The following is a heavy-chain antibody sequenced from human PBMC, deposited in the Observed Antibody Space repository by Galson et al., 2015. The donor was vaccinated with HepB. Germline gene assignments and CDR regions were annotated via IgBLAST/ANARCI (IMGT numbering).Heavy chain of an antibody. CDR1: GFTFSNTW. CDR2: IKSRTARGTT. D-gene: IGHD3-3*01. J-gene: IGHJ4*02. V-gene: IGHV3-15*01. Sequence: SLRLSCAVSGFTFSNTWMSWVRQAPGKGLEWVGRIKSRTARGTTDYAAPVKGRFTISRDDSKNTLYLQMNSLKTEDTAVYYCTTDDQTYYDFWVWGQGTLVTVSS. CDR3: TTDDQTYYDFWV.